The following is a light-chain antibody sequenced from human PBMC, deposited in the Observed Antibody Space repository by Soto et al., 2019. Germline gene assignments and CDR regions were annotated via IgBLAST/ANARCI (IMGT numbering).Light chain of an antibody. V-gene: IGKV3-15*01. J-gene: IGKJ1*01. CDR2: GAS. CDR3: QQYNNWWT. Sequence: EIVMTQSPATLSVSPGERATLSCRASQSVSSDFAWSQQEPGQAPRLLIYGASTRATGIPARFSGSGSGTEFTITISRLQSEDFAVYYCQQYNNWWTFGKGPKVEIK. CDR1: QSVSSD.